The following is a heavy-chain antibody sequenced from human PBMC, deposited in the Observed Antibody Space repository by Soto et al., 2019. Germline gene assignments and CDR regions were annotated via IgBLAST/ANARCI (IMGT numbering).Heavy chain of an antibody. CDR2: MNPNNGNT. V-gene: IGHV1-8*01. CDR3: ASPIAVAGTGFDS. J-gene: IGHJ4*02. D-gene: IGHD6-19*01. Sequence: QVQLVQSGAEVKKPGASVKVSCKASGYTFISYDINWVRQATGQGLEWMGWMNPNNGNTGYAQKFQGRVTMTRNTSISTAYMEMSSLRSEDTAVYYCASPIAVAGTGFDSWGQGTLVTVPS. CDR1: GYTFISYD.